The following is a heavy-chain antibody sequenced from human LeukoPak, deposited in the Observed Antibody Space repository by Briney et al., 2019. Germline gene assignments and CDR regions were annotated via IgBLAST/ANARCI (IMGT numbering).Heavy chain of an antibody. V-gene: IGHV3-15*04. CDR2: IESKTDGGTT. CDR1: GFTFSGYW. CDR3: TTYGSGRKFDY. D-gene: IGHD3-10*01. Sequence: GGSLRLSCAASGFTFSGYWMHWVRQTPGKGLEWVGRIESKTDGGTTDYAALVKGRFTISRDDSTNTLYLQMNSLKSEDTAVYYCTTYGSGRKFDYWGQGTLVTVSS. J-gene: IGHJ4*02.